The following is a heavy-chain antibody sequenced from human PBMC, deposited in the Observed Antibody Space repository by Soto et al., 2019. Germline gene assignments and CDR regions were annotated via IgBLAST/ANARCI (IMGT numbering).Heavy chain of an antibody. J-gene: IGHJ4*02. CDR1: GGSISSNY. CDR2: VYNSGST. V-gene: IGHV4-59*01. Sequence: SETLSLTCTVSGGSISSNYWTWIRQPPGKGLEWIGYVYNSGSTNYNPSLKSRVTISEDTSKSQFSLRVNSMTAADTAVYYCARYRREAVAGYALDNWGQGILVTVSS. D-gene: IGHD6-13*01. CDR3: ARYRREAVAGYALDN.